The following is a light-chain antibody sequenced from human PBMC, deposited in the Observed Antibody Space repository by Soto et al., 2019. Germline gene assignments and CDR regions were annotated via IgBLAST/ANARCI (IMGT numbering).Light chain of an antibody. Sequence: QAVVTQEPSLTVSPGGTVTLTCGSSTGAVTSGHYPYWFQQKPGQAPRTLIYDTSNKHSWTPARFSGSLLGGKAALTLSGAQPEDEAEYYCLLSYSGAQAVFGGGPSSPS. CDR1: TGAVTSGHY. V-gene: IGLV7-46*01. CDR2: DTS. CDR3: LLSYSGAQAV. J-gene: IGLJ2*01.